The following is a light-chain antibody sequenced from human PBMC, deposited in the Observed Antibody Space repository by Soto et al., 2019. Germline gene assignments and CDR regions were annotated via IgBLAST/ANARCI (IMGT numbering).Light chain of an antibody. J-gene: IGLJ2*01. CDR3: QSYDGILSGFVV. Sequence: QLVLTQPPSVSGAPGQRVTISCTGSSSNIGAGYDVHWYQQLPGTAPKLLIYGNSNRPSGVPDRFSGSKSGTSASLAITGLQAEDEADYYCQSYDGILSGFVVFGGGTKLTVL. CDR1: SSNIGAGYD. CDR2: GNS. V-gene: IGLV1-40*01.